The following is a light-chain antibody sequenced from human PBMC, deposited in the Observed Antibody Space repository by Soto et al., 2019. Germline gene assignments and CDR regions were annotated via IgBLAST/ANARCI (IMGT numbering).Light chain of an antibody. CDR3: CSYAGSYTWV. CDR1: SSDVGDYNY. V-gene: IGLV2-11*01. Sequence: QSVLTQPRSVSGSPGQSVTISCTGTSSDVGDYNYVSWYQQHPGKAPKLMIYDVSERPSGVPDRFSGSMSGNTASLTISGLQAEDEADYYCCSYAGSYTWVFGGGTKLTVL. J-gene: IGLJ3*02. CDR2: DVS.